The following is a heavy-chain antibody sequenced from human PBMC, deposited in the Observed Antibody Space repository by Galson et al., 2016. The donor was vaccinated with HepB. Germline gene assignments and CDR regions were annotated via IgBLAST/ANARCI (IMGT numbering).Heavy chain of an antibody. Sequence: SVKVSCKASGYTFTSYGISWVRQAPGQGLEWMGWISTYDGDTNYAQNLQGRVTMTTDTSTTTAYMALRSLRSDDTAMYYCARDWDCSAGSCYDAFDIWGQGTMVTVSS. CDR1: GYTFTSYG. J-gene: IGHJ3*02. D-gene: IGHD2-15*01. CDR2: ISTYDGDT. CDR3: ARDWDCSAGSCYDAFDI. V-gene: IGHV1-18*01.